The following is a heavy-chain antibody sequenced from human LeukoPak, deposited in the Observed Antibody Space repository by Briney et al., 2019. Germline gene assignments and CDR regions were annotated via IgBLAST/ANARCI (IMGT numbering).Heavy chain of an antibody. CDR2: ISAYNGNT. J-gene: IGHJ6*02. D-gene: IGHD5-24*01. V-gene: IGHV1-18*01. CDR3: ARDTSRADLHFYGMDV. CDR1: GYTFTSYG. Sequence: AASVKVSCKASGYTFTSYGISWVRQAPGQGLEWMGWISAYNGNTNYAQKLQGRVTMTTDTSTSTAYMELRSLRSDDTAVYYCARDTSRADLHFYGMDVWGQGTTVTVSS.